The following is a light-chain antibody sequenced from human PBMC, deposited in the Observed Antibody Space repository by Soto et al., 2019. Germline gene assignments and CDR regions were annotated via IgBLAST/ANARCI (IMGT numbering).Light chain of an antibody. J-gene: IGKJ2*01. V-gene: IGKV3-15*01. CDR2: GAS. Sequence: EIVMTQSPATLSVSPGERATLSCRASQSVSSNLAWYQQKPGQAPRLLIYGASTRATVIPARFSGSGSGTDFTLTISSLQSEDFAVYYCQQYNNWPVTFGQETKLEIK. CDR1: QSVSSN. CDR3: QQYNNWPVT.